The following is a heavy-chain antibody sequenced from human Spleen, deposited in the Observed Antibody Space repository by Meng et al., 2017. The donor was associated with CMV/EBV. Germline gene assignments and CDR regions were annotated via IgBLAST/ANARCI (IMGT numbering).Heavy chain of an antibody. D-gene: IGHD5-12*01. CDR3: ARGYSDYGYFDY. Sequence: GGSLRLSCAGSGFMFSSYSMTWVRQAPGKGLEWVTSISSNSEDIYVADSVRGRFTVSRDNAKNLLFLQMNSLRVEDTAVYYCARGYSDYGYFDYWGQGTLVTVSS. CDR1: GFMFSSYS. CDR2: ISSNSEDI. V-gene: IGHV3-21*04. J-gene: IGHJ4*02.